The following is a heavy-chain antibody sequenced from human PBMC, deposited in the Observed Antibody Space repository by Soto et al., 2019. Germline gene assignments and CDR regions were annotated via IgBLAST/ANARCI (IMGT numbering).Heavy chain of an antibody. CDR1: GFTFSSYA. J-gene: IGHJ5*02. CDR2: ISGSGDST. Sequence: GGSLRLSCAASGFTFSSYAMSWVRQAPGKGLEWVSSISGSGDSTFYADSVKGRFTISRDNSKNKLYLQMNRLRAEDTAVYYCARDRSVGATRWFDPWGQGTLVTVSS. CDR3: ARDRSVGATRWFDP. V-gene: IGHV3-23*01. D-gene: IGHD1-26*01.